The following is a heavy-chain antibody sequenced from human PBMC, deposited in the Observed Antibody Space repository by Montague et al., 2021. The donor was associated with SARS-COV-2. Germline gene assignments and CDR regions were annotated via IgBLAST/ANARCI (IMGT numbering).Heavy chain of an antibody. Sequence: SLRLSCAASGFTFSSYGMHWVRQAPGKGLEWEAVIWYDGSNKYYADSVKGRFTISRDNSKNTLYLQMNSLRAEDTAVYYCARDILWYYCYYGMDVWGQGTTVTVSS. J-gene: IGHJ6*02. CDR1: GFTFSSYG. CDR3: ARDILWYYCYYGMDV. V-gene: IGHV3-33*01. D-gene: IGHD3-10*01. CDR2: IWYDGSNK.